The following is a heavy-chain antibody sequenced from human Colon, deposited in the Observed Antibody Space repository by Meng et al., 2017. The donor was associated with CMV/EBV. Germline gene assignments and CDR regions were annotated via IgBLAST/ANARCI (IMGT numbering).Heavy chain of an antibody. CDR2: ISYTGSYI. CDR3: ARAPIAARQGYFDF. V-gene: IGHV3-21*01. J-gene: IGHJ4*02. Sequence: SGFTFNQHPMNWVRQAPGKGLEWFSSISYTGSYIDYADSVKGRFTISRDNANNSLYLQMNSLRVEDTAVYYCARAPIAARQGYFDFWGQGALVTVSS. D-gene: IGHD6-6*01. CDR1: GFTFNQHP.